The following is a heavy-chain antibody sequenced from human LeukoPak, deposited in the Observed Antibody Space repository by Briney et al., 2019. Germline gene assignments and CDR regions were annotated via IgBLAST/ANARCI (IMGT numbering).Heavy chain of an antibody. Sequence: GGSLRLSCAASGFTFDDYAMHWVRQAPGKGLEWVSGISWNSGWMGYADSVKGRFTISRDNAKNSLYLQMNSLRVEDTALYYCAKDTSGYYDSSGYYFDYWGQGTLVTVSS. CDR1: GFTFDDYA. J-gene: IGHJ4*02. CDR3: AKDTSGYYDSSGYYFDY. D-gene: IGHD3-22*01. CDR2: ISWNSGWM. V-gene: IGHV3-9*01.